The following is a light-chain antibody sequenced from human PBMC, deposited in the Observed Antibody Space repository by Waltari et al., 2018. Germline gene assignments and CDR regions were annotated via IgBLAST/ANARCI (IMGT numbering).Light chain of an antibody. Sequence: SYEVTQPPSVSVSPGQTASITCPGAKLGDKYVSWYQQKPGQSPVLVIYHDSERPSGIPERFSGSNSGNTATLTISGTQAMDEADYYCQAWDSTTPWVFGGGAKLTVL. CDR2: HDS. CDR3: QAWDSTTPWV. V-gene: IGLV3-1*01. CDR1: KLGDKY. J-gene: IGLJ3*02.